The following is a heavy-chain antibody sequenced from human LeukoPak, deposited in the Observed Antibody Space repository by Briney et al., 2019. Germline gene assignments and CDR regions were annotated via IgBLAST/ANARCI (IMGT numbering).Heavy chain of an antibody. Sequence: GGSLTLSCTASGFTFSSYSMNWVRQAPGKGLEWVSSISSSSSYIYYADSVKGRFTISRDNAKNSLYLQMNSLRAEHTAVYYCASRIDYFDYWGQGTLVTVSS. CDR2: ISSSSSYI. CDR1: GFTFSSYS. CDR3: ASRIDYFDY. V-gene: IGHV3-21*01. J-gene: IGHJ4*02.